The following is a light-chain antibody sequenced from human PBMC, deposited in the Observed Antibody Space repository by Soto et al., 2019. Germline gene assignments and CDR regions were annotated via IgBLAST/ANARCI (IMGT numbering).Light chain of an antibody. Sequence: QSALTQPPSASGSPGQSVTISCTGTSSDVGGYKYVSWYQQHPGKAPKLMIYEVSKRPSGVPDRFSGPKSGNTASLTVSGLQAEDEADYFCSSYAGNNNVVFGGGTKLTVL. J-gene: IGLJ2*01. CDR2: EVS. CDR1: SSDVGGYKY. V-gene: IGLV2-8*01. CDR3: SSYAGNNNVV.